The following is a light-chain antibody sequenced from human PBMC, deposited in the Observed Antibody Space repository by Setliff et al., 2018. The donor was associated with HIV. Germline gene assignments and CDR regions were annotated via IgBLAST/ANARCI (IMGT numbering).Light chain of an antibody. J-gene: IGLJ1*01. CDR3: SSYTRTTTLV. CDR2: DVN. V-gene: IGLV2-14*03. Sequence: QSVLTQPASVSGSPGQSITISCTGTSGDIGRYIYVSWYQQHPGKAPKLMIYDVNNRPSGVSNRFSGSKSGNTASLTISGLQAEDEADYYCSSYTRTTTLVFGTGTKVTVL. CDR1: SGDIGRYIY.